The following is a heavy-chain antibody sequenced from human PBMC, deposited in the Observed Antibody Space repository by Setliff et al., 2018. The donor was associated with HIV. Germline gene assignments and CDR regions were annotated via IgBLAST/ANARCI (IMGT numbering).Heavy chain of an antibody. CDR1: GFPISSGFF. D-gene: IGHD3-22*01. CDR3: ATYHYYDSSAYFIDLYYFDY. V-gene: IGHV4-38-2*01. CDR2: IYQSGTT. J-gene: IGHJ4*02. Sequence: SETLSLTCAVSGFPISSGFFWGWVRQPPGKGLEWIGSIYQSGTTYYNPALKSRVTISVDTSKNQFSLRLTSVTAADTAVYYCATYHYYDSSAYFIDLYYFDYWGQGTLVTVSS.